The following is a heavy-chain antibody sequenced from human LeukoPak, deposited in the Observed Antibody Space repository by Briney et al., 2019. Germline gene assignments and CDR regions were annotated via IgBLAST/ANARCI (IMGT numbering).Heavy chain of an antibody. V-gene: IGHV1-8*01. CDR2: MNPNSGDT. D-gene: IGHD3-9*01. J-gene: IGHJ4*02. CDR3: ARVNGFFDWSIDY. CDR1: GYSENFYG. Sequence: ASVKVSCKTSGYSENFYGITWVRQVAGQGLECMGWMNPNSGDTGYAQKFQGRVTMTRNTSISTAYMELSSLRSEDTAVYYCARVNGFFDWSIDYWGQGTLVTVSS.